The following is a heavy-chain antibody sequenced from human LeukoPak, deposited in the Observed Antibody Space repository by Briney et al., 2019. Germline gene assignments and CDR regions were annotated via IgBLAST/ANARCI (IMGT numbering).Heavy chain of an antibody. V-gene: IGHV3-21*01. CDR3: ARDSDSSSWYNWFDP. CDR1: GFTFSSYS. D-gene: IGHD6-13*01. Sequence: GGSLRLSCAASGFTFSSYSMNWVRQAPGKGLEWVSSISSSSSYIYYADSVKGRFTISRDNAKNSLYLQMNSLRAEDTAVYYCARDSDSSSWYNWFDPWGQGTLVTVSS. CDR2: ISSSSSYI. J-gene: IGHJ5*02.